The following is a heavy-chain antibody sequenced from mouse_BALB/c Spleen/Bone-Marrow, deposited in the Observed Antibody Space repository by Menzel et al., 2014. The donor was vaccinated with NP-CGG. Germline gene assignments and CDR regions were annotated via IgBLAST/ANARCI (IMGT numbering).Heavy chain of an antibody. CDR1: GYTFSSYW. CDR2: ILPGSGST. V-gene: IGHV1-9*01. D-gene: IGHD4-1*01. Sequence: VRLQQSGAELMKPGASVKISCKATGYTFSSYWIEWVKQRPGHGLEWIGEILPGSGSTNYNEKFKGKATFTADTSSNTAFMQLSRLTSEDSAVYYCARWVPFWEVAYWGQGTLVTVSA. J-gene: IGHJ3*01. CDR3: ARWVPFWEVAY.